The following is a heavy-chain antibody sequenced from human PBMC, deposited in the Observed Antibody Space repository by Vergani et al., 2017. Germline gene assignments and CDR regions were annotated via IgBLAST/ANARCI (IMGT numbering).Heavy chain of an antibody. J-gene: IGHJ4*02. CDR1: GGSISSSSYY. CDR2: IYYSGST. Sequence: QLQLQESGPGLVKPSETLSLTCTVSGGSISSSSYYWGWIRQPPGKGLEWIGSIYYSGSTYYNPSLKSRVTISVDTSKNHFSLRLSSVTAADTAVYYCASQDGYPGYIVAAYWSQGTLVTVYS. D-gene: IGHD5-12*01. CDR3: ASQDGYPGYIVAAY. V-gene: IGHV4-39*01.